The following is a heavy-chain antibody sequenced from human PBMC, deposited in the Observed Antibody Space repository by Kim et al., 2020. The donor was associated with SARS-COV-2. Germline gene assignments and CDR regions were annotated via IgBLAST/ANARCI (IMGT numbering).Heavy chain of an antibody. Sequence: GGSLRLSCEASGFIFSDYYMAWIRQAPGKGLEWIAFISSSTNTKRYADTVKGRFTISRDNAKNSLYLQMNSLSAEDTAVYYCASLKPLYYYMDVWGKGTTVTVSS. CDR2: ISSSTNTK. J-gene: IGHJ6*03. CDR1: GFIFSDYY. CDR3: ASLKPLYYYMDV. V-gene: IGHV3-11*01.